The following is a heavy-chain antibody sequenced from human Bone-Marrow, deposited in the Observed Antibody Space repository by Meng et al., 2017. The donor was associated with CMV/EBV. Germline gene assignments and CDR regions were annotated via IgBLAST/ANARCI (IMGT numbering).Heavy chain of an antibody. CDR2: INWNGGST. Sequence: GESLKISCAASGFTFDDYGMSWVRQAPGKGLEWVSGINWNGGSTGYADSVKGRFTISRDNAKNSLYLQMNSLRAEGTALYYCARANLPGGSYAGWPVNYWGQGTLVTVSS. D-gene: IGHD3-16*01. V-gene: IGHV3-20*04. CDR1: GFTFDDYG. CDR3: ARANLPGGSYAGWPVNY. J-gene: IGHJ4*02.